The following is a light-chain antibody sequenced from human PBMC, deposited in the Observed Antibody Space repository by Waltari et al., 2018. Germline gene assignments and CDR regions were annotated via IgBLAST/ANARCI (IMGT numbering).Light chain of an antibody. Sequence: EIVLTQSPGTLSLSPGDRATLSCRTSQRVTWVYLAWYQQKPGQAPRLLIYGASSRLTGTPDRFSGSGSGTDFTLTISRLEPEDFAVYYCQHYVNSLITFGGGTKVEIK. V-gene: IGKV3-20*01. CDR3: QHYVNSLIT. CDR1: QRVTWVY. CDR2: GAS. J-gene: IGKJ4*01.